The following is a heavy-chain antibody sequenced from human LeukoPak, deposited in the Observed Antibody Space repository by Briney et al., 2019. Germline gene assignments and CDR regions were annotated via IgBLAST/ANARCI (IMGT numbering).Heavy chain of an antibody. CDR1: GFSVSNYY. V-gene: IGHV3-66*03. D-gene: IGHD3/OR15-3a*01. CDR3: ARDRAATQDWVEFDP. Sequence: GGSLRLSCAVSGFSVSNYYMNWVRQAPGKGLEWVSLIRGSGETFYADSVKGRFTISRDDSKNTVYLQMNSLRVEDMAEYFCARDRAATQDWVEFDPWGQGTLVTVSS. CDR2: IRGSGET. J-gene: IGHJ5*02.